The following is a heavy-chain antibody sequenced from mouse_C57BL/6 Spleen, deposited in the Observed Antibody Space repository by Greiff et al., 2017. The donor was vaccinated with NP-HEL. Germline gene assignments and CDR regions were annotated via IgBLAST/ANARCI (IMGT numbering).Heavy chain of an antibody. CDR2: INPNNGGT. V-gene: IGHV1-18*01. J-gene: IGHJ3*01. CDR1: GYTFTDYN. D-gene: IGHD2-3*01. Sequence: EVKLQQSGPELVKPGASVKIPCKASGYTFTDYNMDWVKQSHGKSLEWIGDINPNNGGTIYNQKFKGKATLTVDKSSSTAYMELRSLTSEDTAVYYCASYDGYYGGFAYWGQGTLVTVSA. CDR3: ASYDGYYGGFAY.